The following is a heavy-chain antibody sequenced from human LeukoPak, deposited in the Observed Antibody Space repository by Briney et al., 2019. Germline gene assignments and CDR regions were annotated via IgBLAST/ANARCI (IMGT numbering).Heavy chain of an antibody. CDR3: ARPIAVAGDILWYFDL. V-gene: IGHV4-39*02. CDR1: GGSISSRSYY. CDR2: IYYSGST. D-gene: IGHD6-19*01. Sequence: KPSETLSLTCTGSGGSISSRSYYWGWIRQPPGKGLEWIGSIYYSGSTYYSPSLKSRVSISVDTSKKHFSLKLSSVTAADTAVYYSARPIAVAGDILWYFDLWGRGTLVTVSS. J-gene: IGHJ2*01.